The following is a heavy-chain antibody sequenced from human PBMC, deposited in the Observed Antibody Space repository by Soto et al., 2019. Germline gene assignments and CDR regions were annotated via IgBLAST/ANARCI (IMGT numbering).Heavy chain of an antibody. CDR2: INPHGGST. CDR1: ADTFTSYY. CDR3: ARSSGGNFGIIIEGSNWFDP. Sequence: ASVKVSCKASADTFTSYYLNWVRQAPGQGLEWMGVINPHGGSTKYAQKFQGRVTMTRDTSRSTVYMELRSLRSDDTAIYYCARSSGGNFGIIIEGSNWFDPWGQGTLVTVSS. D-gene: IGHD3-3*01. V-gene: IGHV1-46*01. J-gene: IGHJ5*02.